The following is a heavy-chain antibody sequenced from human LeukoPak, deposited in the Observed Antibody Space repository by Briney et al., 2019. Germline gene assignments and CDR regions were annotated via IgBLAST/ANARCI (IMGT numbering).Heavy chain of an antibody. V-gene: IGHV3-48*03. CDR1: GFTFSSYE. CDR2: ISSSGSTI. Sequence: PGGSLRLSCAASGFTFSSYEMNWVRQAPGKGLEWVSYISSSGSTIYYADSVKGRFTISRDNSKNTLYLQMGSLRAEDMAVYYCARVGRNMERVPIRYFDWFSHYYYMDVWGKGTTVTVSS. D-gene: IGHD3-9*01. CDR3: ARVGRNMERVPIRYFDWFSHYYYMDV. J-gene: IGHJ6*03.